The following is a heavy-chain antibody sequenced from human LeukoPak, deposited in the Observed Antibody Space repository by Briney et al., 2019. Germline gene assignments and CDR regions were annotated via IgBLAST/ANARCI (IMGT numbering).Heavy chain of an antibody. CDR1: AFSFTSFG. D-gene: IGHD1-14*01. J-gene: IGHJ4*02. V-gene: IGHV1-18*01. CDR3: ARGTWDPAERPYSFDT. Sequence: ASVKVSCKAFAFSFTSFGINWVRQAPGQGLEWMGWISGYNGDTKYAQKFQGRVTMTTDTSTSTAYMELRSLRSDDTAVYYCARGTWDPAERPYSFDTWGQGTLVPVTS. CDR2: ISGYNGDT.